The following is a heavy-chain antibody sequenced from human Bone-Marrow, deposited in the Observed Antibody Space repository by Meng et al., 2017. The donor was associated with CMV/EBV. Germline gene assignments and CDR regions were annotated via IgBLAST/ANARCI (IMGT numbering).Heavy chain of an antibody. Sequence: GGSLRLSCAASGFTFSSYGMHWVRQAPGKGLEWVAFIRYDGSNKYYADSVKGRFTISRDNAKNSLYLQMNSLRAEDTAVYYCASLTTVTEGWFDPWGQGTLVTVSS. CDR3: ASLTTVTEGWFDP. D-gene: IGHD4-11*01. J-gene: IGHJ5*02. CDR1: GFTFSSYG. CDR2: IRYDGSNK. V-gene: IGHV3-30*02.